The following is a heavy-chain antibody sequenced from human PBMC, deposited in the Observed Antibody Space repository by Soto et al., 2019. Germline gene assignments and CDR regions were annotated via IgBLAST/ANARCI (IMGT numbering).Heavy chain of an antibody. Sequence: QVQLVESGGGMVQPGGSLRLSCAVSGFTFSNNGMHWVRQAPGKGLEWVAFISFDGSNKYYSDSAKGRFTISRDNSKKTAFLQMNSLRPEDTAVYFCANDGGFKVVTGWDIEWWGQGTLVSVSS. J-gene: IGHJ4*02. CDR3: ANDGGFKVVTGWDIEW. D-gene: IGHD2-21*02. CDR2: ISFDGSNK. CDR1: GFTFSNNG. V-gene: IGHV3-30*18.